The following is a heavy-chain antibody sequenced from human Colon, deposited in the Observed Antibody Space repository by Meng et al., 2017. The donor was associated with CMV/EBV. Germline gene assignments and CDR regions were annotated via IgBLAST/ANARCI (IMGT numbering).Heavy chain of an antibody. Sequence: CKASGYTFTSYDINWVRQANGQGLEWMGWMNPNSGNTGYAQKFQGRVTITRNTSISTAYMELSSLRSEDTAVYYCARGSRGIAAAFEYWGQGTLVTVSS. J-gene: IGHJ4*02. V-gene: IGHV1-8*03. D-gene: IGHD6-13*01. CDR2: MNPNSGNT. CDR3: ARGSRGIAAAFEY. CDR1: GYTFTSYD.